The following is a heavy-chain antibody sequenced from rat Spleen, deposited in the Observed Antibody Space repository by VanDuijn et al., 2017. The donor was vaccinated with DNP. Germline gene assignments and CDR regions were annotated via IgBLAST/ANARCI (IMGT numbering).Heavy chain of an antibody. CDR1: GYTFSDYN. J-gene: IGHJ2*01. V-gene: IGHV5-22*01. D-gene: IGHD1-9*01. CDR2: ISYDGSSI. CDR3: ASHTYYGYDYFVY. Sequence: EVQLVGSGGGLVQPGKSLKLSCAASGYTFSDYNMAWVRQAPTKGLEWVASISYDGSSIYYGDSVKGRFTISRDNAEGTLNLQMNSLRSEDTATYYCASHTYYGYDYFVYWGQGVMVTVSS.